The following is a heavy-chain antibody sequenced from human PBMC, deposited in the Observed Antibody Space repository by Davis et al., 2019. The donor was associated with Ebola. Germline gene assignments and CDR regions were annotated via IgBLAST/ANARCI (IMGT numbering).Heavy chain of an antibody. D-gene: IGHD2-2*02. J-gene: IGHJ6*02. CDR1: GFTFSSYS. CDR2: ISSSSSYI. V-gene: IGHV3-21*01. CDR3: ARDRGEYCSSTSCYTAGIYYYYYGMDV. Sequence: GESLKISCAASGFTFSSYSMNWVRQAPGKGLEWVSSISSSSSYIYYADSVNGRFTISRDNAKNSLYPQMNSLRAEDTAVYYCARDRGEYCSSTSCYTAGIYYYYYGMDVWGQGTTVTVSS.